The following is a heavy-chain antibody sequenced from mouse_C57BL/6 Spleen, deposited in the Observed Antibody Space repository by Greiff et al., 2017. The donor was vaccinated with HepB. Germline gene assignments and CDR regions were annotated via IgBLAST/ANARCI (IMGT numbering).Heavy chain of an antibody. J-gene: IGHJ4*01. CDR3: ARLDGYYAMDY. CDR2: IYPGDGDT. D-gene: IGHD2-3*01. V-gene: IGHV1-80*01. Sequence: QVQLKESGAELVKPGASVKISCKASGYAFSSYWMNWVKQRPGKGLEWIGQIYPGDGDTNYNGKFKGKATLTADKSSSTAYMQLSSLTSEDSAVYFCARLDGYYAMDYWGQGTSVTVSS. CDR1: GYAFSSYW.